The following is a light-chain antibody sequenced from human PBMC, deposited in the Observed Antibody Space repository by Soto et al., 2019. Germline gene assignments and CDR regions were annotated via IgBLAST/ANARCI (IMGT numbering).Light chain of an antibody. CDR2: DVS. CDR1: SSDVGGYNY. J-gene: IGLJ1*01. CDR3: SSYTTSNTRQIV. V-gene: IGLV2-14*03. Sequence: QSVLTQPASVSGSPGQSITISCTGTSSDVGGYNYVSWYQHHPGKAPKVLIYDVSNRPSGVSNRFSGSKSDNTASLTISALQPEDEADYYCSSYTTSNTRQIVFGTGTKLTVL.